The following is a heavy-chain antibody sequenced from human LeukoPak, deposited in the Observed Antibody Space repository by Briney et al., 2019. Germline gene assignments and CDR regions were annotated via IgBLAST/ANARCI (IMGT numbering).Heavy chain of an antibody. D-gene: IGHD4-17*01. CDR2: INHSGST. CDR3: ARAPRPANDYGDYYYYYGMDV. CDR1: GGSFSGDY. Sequence: SETLSLTCAVYGGSFSGDYWSWIRQPPGKGLEWIGEINHSGSTNYNPSLKSRVTISVDTSKNQFSLKLSSVTAADTAVYYCARAPRPANDYGDYYYYYGMDVWGQGTTVTVSS. V-gene: IGHV4-34*01. J-gene: IGHJ6*02.